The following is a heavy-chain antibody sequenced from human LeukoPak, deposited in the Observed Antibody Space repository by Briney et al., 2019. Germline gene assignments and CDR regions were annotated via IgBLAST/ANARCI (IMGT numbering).Heavy chain of an antibody. CDR1: GYTFTSYY. J-gene: IGHJ5*02. CDR3: ARDGYSGRYLLRGWFDP. CDR2: INPSGGST. Sequence: GASVKVSCKASGYTFTSYYMHWVRQAPGQGLEWMGIINPSGGSTSYAQKFQGRVTMTRDMSTSTVYMELSSLRSEDTAVYYCARDGYSGRYLLRGWFDPWGQGTLVTVSS. V-gene: IGHV1-46*01. D-gene: IGHD1-26*01.